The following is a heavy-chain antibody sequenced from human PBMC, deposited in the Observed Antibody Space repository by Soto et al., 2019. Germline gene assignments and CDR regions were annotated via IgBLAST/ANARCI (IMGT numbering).Heavy chain of an antibody. CDR3: ATSHYYDSSGYFTY. CDR1: GYTLTELS. J-gene: IGHJ4*02. D-gene: IGHD3-22*01. Sequence: ASVKVSCKVSGYTLTELSMHWVRQAPGKGLEWMGGFDPEDGETIYAQKFQGRVTMTEDTSTDTAYMELSSLRSEDTAVYYCATSHYYDSSGYFTYWGQGPLVPVSS. V-gene: IGHV1-24*01. CDR2: FDPEDGET.